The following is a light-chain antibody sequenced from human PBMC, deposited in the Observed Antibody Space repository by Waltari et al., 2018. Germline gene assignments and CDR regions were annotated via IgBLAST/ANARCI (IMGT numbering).Light chain of an antibody. CDR2: SGN. J-gene: IGLJ3*02. CDR3: QSYDSSNHKV. Sequence: NFMLTQPHSVSESPGKTVTISCTRSSGSIASNYVQWYQQRPGSSRTTVVDSGNQIPSGVPYRFSGSIDSSSNSASLTISGLKTEDEADYYCQSYDSSNHKVFGGGTKLTVL. CDR1: SGSIASNY. V-gene: IGLV6-57*01.